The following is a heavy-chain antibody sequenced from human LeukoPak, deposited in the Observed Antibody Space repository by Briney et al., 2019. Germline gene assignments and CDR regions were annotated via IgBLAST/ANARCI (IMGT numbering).Heavy chain of an antibody. Sequence: SETLSLTCTVSGDSISPYYWSWIRQPPGKGLEWIGHVSYFGSTDYDPYLEGRVTISIDTSKSQLSLNLRSVTAADTAVYYCVRHKGGTTYDYWGQGTLVTVS. J-gene: IGHJ4*02. V-gene: IGHV4-59*08. CDR2: VSYFGST. CDR3: VRHKGGTTYDY. D-gene: IGHD1-1*01. CDR1: GDSISPYY.